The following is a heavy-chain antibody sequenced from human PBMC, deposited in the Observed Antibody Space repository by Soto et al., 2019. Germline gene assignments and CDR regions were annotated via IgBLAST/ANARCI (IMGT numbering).Heavy chain of an antibody. CDR1: GFTLSRYW. Sequence: PGGSLRLSCAASGFTLSRYWMHWVRQVPGKGLEWVSAISGSGGSTYYADSVKGRFTISRDNSKNTLYLQMNSLRAEDTAVYYCAKWYYGSGSYYNGPNFDYWGQGTLVTVSS. CDR2: ISGSGGST. D-gene: IGHD3-10*01. J-gene: IGHJ4*02. CDR3: AKWYYGSGSYYNGPNFDY. V-gene: IGHV3-23*01.